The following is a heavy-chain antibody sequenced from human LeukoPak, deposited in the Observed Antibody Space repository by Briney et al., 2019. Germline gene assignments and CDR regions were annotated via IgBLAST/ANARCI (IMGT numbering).Heavy chain of an antibody. V-gene: IGHV4-4*02. D-gene: IGHD6-13*01. CDR3: ARGREAAGVIWFDP. Sequence: KTSESLSLTCAVFGGSITSGNWWSWVRQPTGRGLEGIGEVYHSGSTNYTPSLKSRVTVSVDKSNNQFSLKLGSVTAADTAVYYCARGREAAGVIWFDPWGQGTLVTVSS. CDR2: VYHSGST. CDR1: GGSITSGNW. J-gene: IGHJ5*02.